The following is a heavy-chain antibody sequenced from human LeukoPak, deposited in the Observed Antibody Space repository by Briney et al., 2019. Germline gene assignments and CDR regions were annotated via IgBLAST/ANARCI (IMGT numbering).Heavy chain of an antibody. D-gene: IGHD1-26*01. CDR1: GFTFSTFS. V-gene: IGHV3-48*02. J-gene: IGHJ4*02. Sequence: PGGSLRLSCAASGFTFSTFSMNWVCQAPGKGLEWVSYISSSSSSIYYADSVKGRFTISRDSAKNSLYLQMNGLRDEDTAVYYCARHLYRAFDYWGQGTLVTVSS. CDR3: ARHLYRAFDY. CDR2: ISSSSSSI.